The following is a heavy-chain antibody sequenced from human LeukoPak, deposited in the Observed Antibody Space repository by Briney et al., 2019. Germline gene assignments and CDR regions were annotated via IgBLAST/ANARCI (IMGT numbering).Heavy chain of an antibody. CDR2: INPNSGGT. CDR3: ARDVGGQLNYFDY. Sequence: ASVKVSCKASGYTFTGYYMHWVRQAPGQGIEWMGWINPNSGGTNYAQKFQGRVTMTRDTSISTAYMELSRLRSDDTAVYYCARDVGGQLNYFDYWGQGTLVTVSS. D-gene: IGHD6-6*01. J-gene: IGHJ4*02. V-gene: IGHV1-2*02. CDR1: GYTFTGYY.